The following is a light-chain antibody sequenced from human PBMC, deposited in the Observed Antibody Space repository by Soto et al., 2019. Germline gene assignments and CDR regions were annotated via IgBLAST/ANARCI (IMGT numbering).Light chain of an antibody. V-gene: IGKV1-17*03. CDR3: LQHNSYPVS. Sequence: DIQMTQSPSVVSASVGDRVTITCRASQGISSYVAWFQQKPGKVPQSLIYAASKLQSGVPSRFSGSGSGTEFTLTTSSLQPEDFATYYCLQHNSYPVSFGGGTKVEIK. J-gene: IGKJ4*01. CDR2: AAS. CDR1: QGISSY.